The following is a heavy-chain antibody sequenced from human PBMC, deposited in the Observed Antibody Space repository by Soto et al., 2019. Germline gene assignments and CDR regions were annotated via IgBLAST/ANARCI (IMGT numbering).Heavy chain of an antibody. Sequence: RASVKVSCKASGGTFSSYAISWVRQAPGQGLEWMGGIIPIFGTANYAQKFQGRVTITADESTSTAYMELSSLRSEDTAVYYCARADYGGNSDWFDPWGQGTLVTVSS. CDR3: ARADYGGNSDWFDP. V-gene: IGHV1-69*13. CDR1: GGTFSSYA. J-gene: IGHJ5*02. D-gene: IGHD4-17*01. CDR2: IIPIFGTA.